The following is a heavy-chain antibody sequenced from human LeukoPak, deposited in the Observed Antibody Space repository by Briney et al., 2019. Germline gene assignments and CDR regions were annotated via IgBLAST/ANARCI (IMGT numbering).Heavy chain of an antibody. Sequence: ASVKVSCKASGYTFTTYNINWVRQAPGQGLEWMGWISGYNGNTNYAQKFQGRVTMTRDTSISTAYMELSGLRSDDTAVYYCARAIGRYYYDSSGYYSSRYYYYMDVWGKGTTVTISS. CDR2: ISGYNGNT. CDR1: GYTFTTYN. V-gene: IGHV1-18*01. D-gene: IGHD3-22*01. J-gene: IGHJ6*03. CDR3: ARAIGRYYYDSSGYYSSRYYYYMDV.